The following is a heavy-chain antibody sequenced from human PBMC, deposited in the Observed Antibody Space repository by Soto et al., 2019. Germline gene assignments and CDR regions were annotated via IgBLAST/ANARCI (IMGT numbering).Heavy chain of an antibody. CDR2: INPGDSDI. J-gene: IGHJ6*04. CDR1: GYGFTTYW. Sequence: PGESLKISCKASGYGFTTYWIAWVRQMPGKGLEWMGIINPGDSDIRYSPSFQGQVTISADNSISTAYLQWSSLKASDTAMYYCARHEQFYYYYYGMDVWGKGTAVTVSS. CDR3: ARHEQFYYYYYGMDV. V-gene: IGHV5-51*01. D-gene: IGHD4-4*01.